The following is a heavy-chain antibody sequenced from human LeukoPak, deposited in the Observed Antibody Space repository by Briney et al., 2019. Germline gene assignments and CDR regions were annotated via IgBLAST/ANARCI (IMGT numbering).Heavy chain of an antibody. CDR1: GGTFSSYA. J-gene: IGHJ3*02. D-gene: IGHD5-12*01. CDR3: ASSSLYSGYDSAFDI. V-gene: IGHV1-69*05. CDR2: IIPIFGTA. Sequence: ASVKVSCKASGGTFSSYAISWVRQAPGQGLEWMGGIIPIFGTANYAQKFQGRVTITTDESTSTAYMELSSLRSEDTAVYYCASSSLYSGYDSAFDIWGQGTMVTVSS.